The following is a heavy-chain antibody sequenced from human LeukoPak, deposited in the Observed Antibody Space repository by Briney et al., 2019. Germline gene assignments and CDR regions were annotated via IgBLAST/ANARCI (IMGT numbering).Heavy chain of an antibody. Sequence: PAGSLRLSCLGTGLAFKKDWMTWGRPAPGKGLEWVANIHPDGSVKNYVDAVRGRFTISSDNAKNSLYVQLDNLRADDTAVYYCASTFPYCGDGSCALGGQGTLVIVSS. V-gene: IGHV3-7*01. J-gene: IGHJ1*01. CDR1: GLAFKKDW. D-gene: IGHD2-15*01. CDR2: IHPDGSVK. CDR3: ASTFPYCGDGSCAL.